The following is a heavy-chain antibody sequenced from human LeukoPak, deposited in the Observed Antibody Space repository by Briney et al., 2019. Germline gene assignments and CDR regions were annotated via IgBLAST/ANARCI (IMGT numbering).Heavy chain of an antibody. D-gene: IGHD3-22*01. CDR1: GGTFSSYA. V-gene: IGHV1-69*13. CDR3: ASVYYYDSSGYYYFAFDI. CDR2: IIPIFGTA. J-gene: IGHJ3*02. Sequence: AASVNVSCKASGGTFSSYAISWVRQAPGQGLEWMGGIIPIFGTANYAQKFQGRVTITADESTSTAYMELSSLRSEDTAVYYCASVYYYDSSGYYYFAFDIWGQGTMVTVSS.